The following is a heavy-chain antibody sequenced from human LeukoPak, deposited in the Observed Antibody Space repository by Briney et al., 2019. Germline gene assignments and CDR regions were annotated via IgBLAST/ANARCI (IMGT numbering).Heavy chain of an antibody. CDR3: AKGIVVVPAAMGDAFDI. CDR2: ISSSSSYI. D-gene: IGHD2-2*01. V-gene: IGHV3-21*01. CDR1: GFTFSSYS. Sequence: GGSLRLSCAASGFTFSSYSMNWVRQAPGKGLEWVSSISSSSSYIYYADSVKGRFTISRDNSKNTLYLQMNSLRAEDTAVYYCAKGIVVVPAAMGDAFDIWGQGTMVTVSS. J-gene: IGHJ3*02.